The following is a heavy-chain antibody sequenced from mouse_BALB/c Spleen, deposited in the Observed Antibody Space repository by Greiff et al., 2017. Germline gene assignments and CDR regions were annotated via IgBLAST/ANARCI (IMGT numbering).Heavy chain of an antibody. CDR2: ISSGSSTI. V-gene: IGHV5-17*02. D-gene: IGHD1-1*01. J-gene: IGHJ1*01. CDR1: GFTFSSFG. Sequence: EVQLVESGGGLVQPGGSRKLSCAASGFTFSSFGMHWVRQAPEKGLEWVAYISSGSSTIYYADTVKGRFTISRDNPKNTLFLQMTSLRSEDTAMYYCARSIYYGSSYYWYFDVWGAGTTVTVSS. CDR3: ARSIYYGSSYYWYFDV.